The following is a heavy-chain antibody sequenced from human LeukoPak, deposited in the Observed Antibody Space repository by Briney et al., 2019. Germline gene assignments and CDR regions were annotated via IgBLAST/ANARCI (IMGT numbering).Heavy chain of an antibody. CDR1: GFTFSAYT. CDR2: ITASSSKT. D-gene: IGHD6-13*01. J-gene: IGHJ4*02. Sequence: GGSLRLSCVASGFTFSAYTMIWVRQAPGKGLEWVSSITASSSKTYYAESLKGRFTISRDNAKNSLFLQMNSLRAEDTAVYYCARESSSWYDIDYWGQGTLVTVSS. V-gene: IGHV3-21*01. CDR3: ARESSSWYDIDY.